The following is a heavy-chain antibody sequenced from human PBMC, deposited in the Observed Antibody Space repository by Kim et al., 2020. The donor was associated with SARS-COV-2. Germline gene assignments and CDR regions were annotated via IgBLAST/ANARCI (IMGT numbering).Heavy chain of an antibody. Sequence: YADSVKGRFTISRDKSKNTLYLQMSSLRAEDTAVYYCAIDSLGRPAMVSYWGQGTLVTVSS. V-gene: IGHV3-23*01. CDR3: AIDSLGRPAMVSY. J-gene: IGHJ4*02. D-gene: IGHD5-18*01.